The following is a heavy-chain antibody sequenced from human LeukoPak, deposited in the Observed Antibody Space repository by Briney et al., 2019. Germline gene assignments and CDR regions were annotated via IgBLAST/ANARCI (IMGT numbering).Heavy chain of an antibody. CDR1: GFSFSSYW. Sequence: PAGSLRLSCAASGFSFSSYWMSWVRQAPGKGLEWVANIKQDGSEKYYVDSVKGRFTISRDNAKNSLYLQMNSLRAEDTAVYFCARDTRLLDFWSGSRWVEPWCQGTMVTASS. CDR2: IKQDGSEK. J-gene: IGHJ5*02. CDR3: ARDTRLLDFWSGSRWVEP. V-gene: IGHV3-7*01. D-gene: IGHD3-3*01.